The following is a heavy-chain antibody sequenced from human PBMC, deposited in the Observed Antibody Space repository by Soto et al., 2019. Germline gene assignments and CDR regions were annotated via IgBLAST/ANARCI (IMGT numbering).Heavy chain of an antibody. D-gene: IGHD3-3*01. J-gene: IGHJ6*04. Sequence: EVQLVESGGGLVNPGGSLRLSCAASGFTFSHAWMTWVRQAPGKGLEWVGRIFRKVDGEITVYAGAVRVRFTTSRDDAENPLTRQRNSQKGAYKAVYYCATYSAFTLSAPLIFCGKGTTVTVSS. CDR1: GFTFSHAW. V-gene: IGHV3-15*01. CDR2: IFRKVDGEIT. CDR3: ATYSAFTLSAPLIF.